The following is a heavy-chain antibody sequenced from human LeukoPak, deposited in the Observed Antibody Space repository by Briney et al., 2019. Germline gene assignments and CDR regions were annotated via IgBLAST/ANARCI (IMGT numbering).Heavy chain of an antibody. D-gene: IGHD4-17*01. J-gene: IGHJ6*02. Sequence: SETLSLTCTVSGGSISSSSYYWGWIRQPPGKGLEWIGSIYYSGSTYYNPSLKSRVTISVDTSKNQFSLKLSSVTAADTAVYYCARHYYGDYYYYYGMDVWGQGTTVTVSS. CDR2: IYYSGST. CDR1: GGSISSSSYY. V-gene: IGHV4-39*01. CDR3: ARHYYGDYYYYYGMDV.